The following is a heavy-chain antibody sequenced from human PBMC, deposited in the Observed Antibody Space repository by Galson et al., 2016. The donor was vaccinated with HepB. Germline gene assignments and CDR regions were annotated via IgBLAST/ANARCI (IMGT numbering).Heavy chain of an antibody. CDR1: GFSLSTTGVG. V-gene: IGHV2-5*02. CDR2: RYWDDDK. Sequence: PALVKPTQTLTLTCTFSGFSLSTTGVGVGWIRQPPGKALEWLALRYWDDDKRYSPSLKTRLTITKDTSKNQVVLTMTNMDPVDTATYYCAHRRGSGSPWAYGAFDIWGQGTMVTVSS. CDR3: AHRRGSGSPWAYGAFDI. D-gene: IGHD1-26*01. J-gene: IGHJ3*02.